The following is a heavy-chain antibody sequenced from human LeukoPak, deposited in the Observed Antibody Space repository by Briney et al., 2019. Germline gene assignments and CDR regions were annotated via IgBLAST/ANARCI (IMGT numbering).Heavy chain of an antibody. CDR3: AREHCSSTSCYTNEGFDY. D-gene: IGHD2-2*02. CDR1: GGSISSGSYY. Sequence: SQTLSLTCTVSGGSISSGSYYWSWIRQPAGKGLEWIGRIYTSGSTNYNPSLKSRVTISVDTSKNQFSLKLSSVTAADAAVYYCAREHCSSTSCYTNEGFDYWGQGTLVTVSS. J-gene: IGHJ4*02. CDR2: IYTSGST. V-gene: IGHV4-61*02.